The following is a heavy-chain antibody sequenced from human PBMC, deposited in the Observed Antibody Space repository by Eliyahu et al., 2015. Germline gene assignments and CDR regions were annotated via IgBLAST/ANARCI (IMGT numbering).Heavy chain of an antibody. CDR1: GDSISGSSYY. V-gene: IGHV4-39*01. CDR2: IYYSGST. D-gene: IGHD3-10*01. J-gene: IGHJ4*02. Sequence: QLQLQESGPGLVKPSETLSLTCTVSGDSISGSSYYWGWIRQPPGKGLEWIGNIYYSGSTYYNPSLKSRVTISVDTSKNQFSLKLSSVTAADTAVYYCARQYSTYGPDYWGQGTLVTVSS. CDR3: ARQYSTYGPDY.